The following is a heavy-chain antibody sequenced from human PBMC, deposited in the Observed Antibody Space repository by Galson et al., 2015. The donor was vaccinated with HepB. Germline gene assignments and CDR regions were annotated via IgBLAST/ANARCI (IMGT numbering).Heavy chain of an antibody. CDR3: ATLAGYGDIVATIRNWFDP. V-gene: IGHV1-69*04. Sequence: SVKVSCKASGGTINSYAITWVRQAPGQGLEWMGRIIPVLSITNYAENFQGRVTITADTSTDTAYMELSSLRSEDTAVYYCATLAGYGDIVATIRNWFDPWGQGTLVTVSS. J-gene: IGHJ5*02. D-gene: IGHD5-12*01. CDR2: IIPVLSIT. CDR1: GGTINSYA.